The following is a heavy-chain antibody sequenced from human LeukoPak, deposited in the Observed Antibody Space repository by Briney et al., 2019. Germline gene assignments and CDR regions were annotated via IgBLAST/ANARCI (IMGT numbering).Heavy chain of an antibody. V-gene: IGHV3-30-3*01. CDR2: ISYDGSNK. J-gene: IGHJ4*02. CDR3: ARASGIAAAGDWDLDY. Sequence: GGSLRLSCAASGFTFSSYAMHWVRQAPGKGLEWVAVISYDGSNKYYADSVKGRFTISRDNSKNTLYLQMNSLRAEDTAVYYCARASGIAAAGDWDLDYWGQGTLVTVSS. D-gene: IGHD6-13*01. CDR1: GFTFSSYA.